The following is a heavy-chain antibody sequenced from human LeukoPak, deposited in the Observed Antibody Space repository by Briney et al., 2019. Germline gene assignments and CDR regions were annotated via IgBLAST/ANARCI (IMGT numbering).Heavy chain of an antibody. Sequence: GDSLKISCKGSGYSFTSYYIGWLRQMPGKGLEWMGFIFPRDSRTTYSPSFQGQVTFSVDESISTAYLQWSSLKASDTAMYYCARRISNIFDWFDSWGQGTQAIVSS. J-gene: IGHJ5*01. V-gene: IGHV5-51*01. CDR3: ARRISNIFDWFDS. CDR1: GYSFTSYY. D-gene: IGHD3-3*01. CDR2: IFPRDSRT.